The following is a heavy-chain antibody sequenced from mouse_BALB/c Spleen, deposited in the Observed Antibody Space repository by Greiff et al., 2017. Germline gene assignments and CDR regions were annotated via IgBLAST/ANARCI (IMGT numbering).Heavy chain of an antibody. Sequence: QVQLQQSGAELVRPGSSVKISCKASGYAFSSYWMNWVKQRPGQGLEWIGQIYPGDGDTNYNGKFKGKATLTADKSSSTAYMQLSSLTSEDSAVYFCARLRDDYDGRGWFAYWGQGTLVTVSA. J-gene: IGHJ3*01. D-gene: IGHD2-4*01. CDR1: GYAFSSYW. CDR2: IYPGDGDT. CDR3: ARLRDDYDGRGWFAY. V-gene: IGHV1-80*01.